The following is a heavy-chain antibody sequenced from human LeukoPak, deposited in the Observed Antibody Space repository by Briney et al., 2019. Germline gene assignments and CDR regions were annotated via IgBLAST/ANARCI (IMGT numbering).Heavy chain of an antibody. CDR3: ARDPSPFRSGRPYYYYMDV. CDR2: ISSSNNYI. Sequence: AGGSLRLSCAASGFIFSSYSMNWVRQAPGKGLEWVSSISSSNNYIYYADSVKGRFTISRDYSKNSLYLQMNSLRAEDTAVYYCARDPSPFRSGRPYYYYMDVWGKGTTVTISS. V-gene: IGHV3-21*01. CDR1: GFIFSSYS. D-gene: IGHD3-10*01. J-gene: IGHJ6*03.